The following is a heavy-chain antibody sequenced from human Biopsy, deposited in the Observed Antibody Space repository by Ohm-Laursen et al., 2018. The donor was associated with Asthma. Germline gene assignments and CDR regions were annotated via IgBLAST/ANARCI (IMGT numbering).Heavy chain of an antibody. CDR1: GFRFDDYA. V-gene: IGHV3-9*01. CDR2: ISWNSGNI. Sequence: RSLRLSCAASGFRFDDYAMYWVRQAPGKGLEWVAGISWNSGNIGYAVSVKGRFIVSRDNVKNSLYLQMNSLRAEDTALYYCAKDMGAGGNDPDSLIGYYGMDVWGQGTAVTVSS. D-gene: IGHD3-16*01. J-gene: IGHJ6*02. CDR3: AKDMGAGGNDPDSLIGYYGMDV.